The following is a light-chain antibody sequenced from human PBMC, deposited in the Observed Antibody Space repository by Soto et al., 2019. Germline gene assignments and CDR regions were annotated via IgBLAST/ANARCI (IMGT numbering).Light chain of an antibody. V-gene: IGKV1-5*03. J-gene: IGKJ1*01. CDR2: KAS. CDR1: QSISSW. CDR3: QQYTSVPT. Sequence: DIQMTQSPSTLSASVGDRVTITCRASQSISSWLDWYQQKPGKAPKLLIYKASSLESGVPSRFSGSGSGTEFTLTISSLQPDDFATYYCQQYTSVPTFGQGTKVEIK.